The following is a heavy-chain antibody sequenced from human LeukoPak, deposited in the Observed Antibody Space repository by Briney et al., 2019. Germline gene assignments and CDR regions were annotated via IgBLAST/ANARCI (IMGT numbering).Heavy chain of an antibody. V-gene: IGHV1-18*01. D-gene: IGHD3-22*01. CDR1: GYTFTSYG. CDR2: ISPYNGNT. Sequence: ASVKVSCKASGYTFTSYGISWVRQAPGQGLEWMGWISPYNGNTNYALKLQGRATVTTDTSTSTAYMELRSLRSDDTAVYYCARPDSGGYFLFDSWGQGTLVTVSS. J-gene: IGHJ4*02. CDR3: ARPDSGGYFLFDS.